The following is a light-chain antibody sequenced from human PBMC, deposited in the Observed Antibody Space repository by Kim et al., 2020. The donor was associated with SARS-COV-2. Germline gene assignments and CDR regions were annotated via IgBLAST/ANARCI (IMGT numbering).Light chain of an antibody. CDR1: QSISRY. V-gene: IGKV1-39*01. CDR2: PAS. Sequence: ASVGDRVTITCRASQSISRYLNWYQQKPGKAPKLLIYPASRLQSGVPLRFSCSGSGTDFSLPIRSLQPEDFATYYCQQSYSTPRYSFGQGHKLEI. CDR3: QQSYSTPRYS. J-gene: IGKJ2*03.